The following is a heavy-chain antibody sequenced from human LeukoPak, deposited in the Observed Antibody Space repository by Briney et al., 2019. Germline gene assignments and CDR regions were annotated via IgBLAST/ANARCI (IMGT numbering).Heavy chain of an antibody. D-gene: IGHD2/OR15-2a*01. V-gene: IGHV4-59*12. J-gene: IGHJ4*02. CDR1: GGSISSYY. Sequence: SETLSPTCSVSGGSISSYYWSWVRQPPGKGLEWIGYISDSGSTNYNPSLKSRVTISVDTSKNQFSLKLSSVTTADTAVYYCARGTTLIDYWGQGTLVTVSS. CDR2: ISDSGST. CDR3: ARGTTLIDY.